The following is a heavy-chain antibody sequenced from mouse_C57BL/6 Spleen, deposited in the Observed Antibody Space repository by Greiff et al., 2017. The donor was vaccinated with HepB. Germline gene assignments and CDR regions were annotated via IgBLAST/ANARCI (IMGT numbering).Heavy chain of an antibody. Sequence: EVQLQQSGAELVRPGASVKLSCTASGFNIKDDYMHWVKQRPEQGLEWIGWIDPENGDTEYASKFQGKATITADTSSNTAYLQLSSLTSEDTAVYYCTTPYYYGSSLVAYWGQGTLVTVSA. CDR2: IDPENGDT. CDR1: GFNIKDDY. V-gene: IGHV14-4*01. D-gene: IGHD1-1*01. CDR3: TTPYYYGSSLVAY. J-gene: IGHJ3*01.